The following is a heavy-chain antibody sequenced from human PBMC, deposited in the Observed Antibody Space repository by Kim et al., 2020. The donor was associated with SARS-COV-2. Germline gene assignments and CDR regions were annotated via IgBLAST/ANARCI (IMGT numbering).Heavy chain of an antibody. CDR3: ARQPDVVVTPNDGFDI. J-gene: IGHJ3*02. Sequence: PSLKSRVSISVDRSKNQISLKVNSVTAADTAVYYCARQPDVVVTPNDGFDIWGLGTLVTVSS. D-gene: IGHD2-15*01. V-gene: IGHV4-39*01.